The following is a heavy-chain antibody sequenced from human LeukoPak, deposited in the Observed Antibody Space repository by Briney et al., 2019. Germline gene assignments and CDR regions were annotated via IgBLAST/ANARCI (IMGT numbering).Heavy chain of an antibody. CDR3: ARALRGDWFDP. J-gene: IGHJ5*02. CDR2: IYYSGST. CDR1: GGSISGYY. V-gene: IGHV4-59*12. Sequence: PSETLSLTCTVSGGSISGYYWSWIRQPPGKGLEWIGYIYYSGSTNYNPSLKSRVTISVDRSKNQFSLKLSSVTAADTAVYYCARALRGDWFDPWGQGTLVTVSS.